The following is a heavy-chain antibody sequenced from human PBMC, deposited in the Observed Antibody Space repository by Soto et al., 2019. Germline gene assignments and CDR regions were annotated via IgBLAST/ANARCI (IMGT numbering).Heavy chain of an antibody. CDR1: GFIVRSNY. V-gene: IGHV3-53*01. J-gene: IGHJ6*02. Sequence: EVQLVESGGGLIQPGGSLRLSCAASGFIVRSNYMTWVRQAPGKGLEWVSVIYSSGNIYYPDSVKGRFTTSRDNSQNTFFLQMNSLRAEDTAVYYCARDSGMIRGNYGMDVWCQWTTVIVSS. CDR2: IYSSGNI. CDR3: ARDSGMIRGNYGMDV. D-gene: IGHD3-10*01.